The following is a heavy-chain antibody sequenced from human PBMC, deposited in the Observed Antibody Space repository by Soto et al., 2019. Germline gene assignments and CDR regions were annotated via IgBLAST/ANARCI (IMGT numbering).Heavy chain of an antibody. CDR2: ISYDGSNK. D-gene: IGHD6-19*01. V-gene: IGHV3-30-3*01. CDR3: ARDGPGGSGWYEAWFDP. CDR1: GFTFSSYA. Sequence: QVQLVESGGGVAQPGRSLRLSCAASGFTFSSYAMHWVRQAPGKGLEWVAVISYDGSNKYYADSVKGRFTISRDNSKNTLYLQMNSLRAEDTAVYYCARDGPGGSGWYEAWFDPWGQGTLVTVSS. J-gene: IGHJ5*02.